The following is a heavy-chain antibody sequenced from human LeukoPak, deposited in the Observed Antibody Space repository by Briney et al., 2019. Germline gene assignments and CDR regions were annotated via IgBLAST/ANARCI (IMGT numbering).Heavy chain of an antibody. CDR2: ISWDGGST. Sequence: GGSLRLSCAASGFTFDDYTMHWVRQAPGKGLEWVSLISWDGGSTYYADSVKGRFTISRDNSKNSLYLQMNSLRTEDTAVYYCARADWDTAMIDYWGQGTLVTVSS. CDR1: GFTFDDYT. V-gene: IGHV3-43*01. J-gene: IGHJ4*02. D-gene: IGHD5-18*01. CDR3: ARADWDTAMIDY.